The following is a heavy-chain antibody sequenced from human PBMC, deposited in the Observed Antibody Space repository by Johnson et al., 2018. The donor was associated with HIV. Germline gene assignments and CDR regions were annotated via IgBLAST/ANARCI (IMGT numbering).Heavy chain of an antibody. CDR3: AKVGYYYDSSGYYYGAFDI. V-gene: IGHV3-30*18. CDR2: ISYDGSNK. D-gene: IGHD3-22*01. Sequence: VQLVESGGGVVQPGRSLRLSCAASGFTFSSYGMHWVRQAPGKGLEWVAVISYDGSNKYYADSVKGRFTISRDNAKNSLYLQMNSLSAEDTAVYYCAKVGYYYDSSGYYYGAFDIWGQGTMVTVSS. CDR1: GFTFSSYG. J-gene: IGHJ3*02.